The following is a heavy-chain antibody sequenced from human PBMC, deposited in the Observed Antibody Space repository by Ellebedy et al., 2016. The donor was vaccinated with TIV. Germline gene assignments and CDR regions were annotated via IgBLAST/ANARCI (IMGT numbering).Heavy chain of an antibody. J-gene: IGHJ5*02. Sequence: SETLSLTCAVYGGSFSGYYWSWIRQPPGKGLEWIGEINHSGSTNYNPSLKSRVTISVDTSKNQFSLKLSSVTAADTAVYYCARGKGFDPWGQGTLVTVSS. V-gene: IGHV4-34*01. CDR1: GGSFSGYY. CDR3: ARGKGFDP. CDR2: INHSGST.